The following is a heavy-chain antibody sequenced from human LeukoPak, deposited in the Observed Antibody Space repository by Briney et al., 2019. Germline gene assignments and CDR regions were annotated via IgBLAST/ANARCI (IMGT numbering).Heavy chain of an antibody. D-gene: IGHD2-15*01. CDR1: GFTFSSYA. V-gene: IGHV3-23*01. J-gene: IGHJ4*02. CDR2: ISGSGGST. Sequence: GGSLRLSCAASGFTFSSYAMSWVRQAPGKGLEWVSAISGSGGSTYYADSVEGRFTISRDNSKNTLYLQMNSLRAEDTAVYYCAKGGCSGGSCYSIYWGQGTLVTVSS. CDR3: AKGGCSGGSCYSIY.